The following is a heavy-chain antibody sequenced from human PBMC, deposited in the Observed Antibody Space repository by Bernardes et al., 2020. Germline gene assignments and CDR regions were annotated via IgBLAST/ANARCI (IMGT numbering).Heavy chain of an antibody. Sequence: SETLSLTCAVYGGSFSGYYWSWIRQPPGKGLEWIGEINHSGSTNYNPSLKSRVTISVDTSKNQFSLKLSSVTAADTAVYYCARGKGYIASRPGFFDLWGRGTLVTVSS. CDR2: INHSGST. V-gene: IGHV4-34*01. CDR3: ARGKGYIASRPGFFDL. J-gene: IGHJ2*01. CDR1: GGSFSGYY. D-gene: IGHD6-6*01.